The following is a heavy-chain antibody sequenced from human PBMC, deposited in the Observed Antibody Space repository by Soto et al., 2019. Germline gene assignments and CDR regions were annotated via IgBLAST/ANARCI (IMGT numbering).Heavy chain of an antibody. CDR3: ARTPYYYDSSGLFDP. CDR1: GGTFSSYA. CDR2: IIPIFGTA. Sequence: ASVKVSCKASGGTFSSYAISWVRQAPGQGLEWMGGIIPIFGTANYAQKFQGRVTITADESTSTAYMELSSLRSEDTAVYYCARTPYYYDSSGLFDPWGQGTLVTVSS. D-gene: IGHD3-22*01. J-gene: IGHJ5*02. V-gene: IGHV1-69*13.